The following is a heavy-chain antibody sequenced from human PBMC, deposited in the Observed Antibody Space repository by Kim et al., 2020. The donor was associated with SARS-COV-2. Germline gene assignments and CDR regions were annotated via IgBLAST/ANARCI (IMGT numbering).Heavy chain of an antibody. CDR2: ST. V-gene: IGHV3-23*01. D-gene: IGHD3-9*01. CDR3: AKAWAISSDY. J-gene: IGHJ4*02. Sequence: STYSAASVKGHFTISRDNSKNTLYLQMNSLRAEDTAVYYCAKAWAISSDYWGQGTLVTVSS.